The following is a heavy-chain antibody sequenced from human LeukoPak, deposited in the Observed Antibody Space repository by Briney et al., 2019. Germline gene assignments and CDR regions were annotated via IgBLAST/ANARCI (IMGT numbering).Heavy chain of an antibody. V-gene: IGHV4-61*02. J-gene: IGHJ6*03. Sequence: SETLSLTCTVSGGSISSGSYYWSWIRQPAGKGLEWIGRIYTSGSTNYNPSLKSRVTISVDTSKNQFSLKLSSVTAADTAVYYCARIHSSSFYYYYYMGVWGKGTTVTVSS. CDR1: GGSISSGSYY. D-gene: IGHD6-6*01. CDR2: IYTSGST. CDR3: ARIHSSSFYYYYYMGV.